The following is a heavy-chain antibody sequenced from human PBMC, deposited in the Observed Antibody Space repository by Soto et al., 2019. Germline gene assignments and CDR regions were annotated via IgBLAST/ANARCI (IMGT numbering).Heavy chain of an antibody. J-gene: IGHJ4*02. CDR2: INPSGGST. CDR3: ARESLGYCSSTSCYRGDDFDY. Sequence: QVQLVQSGAEVKKPGASVKVSCKASGYTFTSYYMHWVRQAPGQGLEWMGIINPSGGSTSYAQKFQGRVTMTRDTSTSTVYMELSSLRSEDTAVYYCARESLGYCSSTSCYRGDDFDYWGQGTLVTVSS. CDR1: GYTFTSYY. D-gene: IGHD2-2*01. V-gene: IGHV1-46*03.